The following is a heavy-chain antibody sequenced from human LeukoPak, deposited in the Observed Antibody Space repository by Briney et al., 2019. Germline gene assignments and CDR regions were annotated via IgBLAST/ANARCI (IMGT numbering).Heavy chain of an antibody. Sequence: GGSLRLSCAASGFTFSSFEMNWVRQAPGKGLEWLSYISGSGTTIYYADSVRGRFTISRDNSKNTLYLQMNSLRAEDTAVYYCAKASGYRVYYYYYYMDVWGKGTTVTVSS. V-gene: IGHV3-48*03. CDR2: ISGSGTTI. D-gene: IGHD3-3*01. J-gene: IGHJ6*03. CDR3: AKASGYRVYYYYYYMDV. CDR1: GFTFSSFE.